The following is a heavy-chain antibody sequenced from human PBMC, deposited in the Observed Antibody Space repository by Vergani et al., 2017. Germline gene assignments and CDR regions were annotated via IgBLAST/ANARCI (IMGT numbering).Heavy chain of an antibody. J-gene: IGHJ6*02. Sequence: QVQLVQSGAEVGKPGASVKISCKASGYTFTSYGISWVRQAPGQGLEWMGWISAYNGNTNYAQKLQGRVTMTTDTSTSTAYMELRSLRSDDTAVYYCARDAKRYYDKGYYYGMDVWGQGTTVTVSS. CDR3: ARDAKRYYDKGYYYGMDV. CDR2: ISAYNGNT. CDR1: GYTFTSYG. D-gene: IGHD3-9*01. V-gene: IGHV1-18*01.